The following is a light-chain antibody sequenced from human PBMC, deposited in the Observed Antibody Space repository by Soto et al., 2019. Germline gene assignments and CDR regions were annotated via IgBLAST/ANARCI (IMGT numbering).Light chain of an antibody. V-gene: IGKV1-5*01. J-gene: IGKJ1*01. CDR3: QRYETXAGT. CDR2: DAS. CDR1: KIISSW. Sequence: DIQMTQSPSTLSASVLYRFTITCRAIKIISSWLDWYQQKPGKAPKLMIYDASSWESGVPSTFSGSGSGNDFTLKISSLQPDDFATYYRQRYETXAGTVGQGTKV.